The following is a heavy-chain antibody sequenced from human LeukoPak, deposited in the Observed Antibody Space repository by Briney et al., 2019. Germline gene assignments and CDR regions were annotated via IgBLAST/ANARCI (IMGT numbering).Heavy chain of an antibody. V-gene: IGHV3-23*01. CDR2: ISGSGGST. J-gene: IGHJ6*03. Sequence: GGTLRLSCAASGFTFSSYGMSWVRQAPGKGLEWVSAISGSGGSTNYADSVKGRFTISRDNSKNTLYLQMNSLRAEDTAVYYCAKSFYYGSGSRYYYMDVWGKGTTVTISS. CDR3: AKSFYYGSGSRYYYMDV. D-gene: IGHD3-10*01. CDR1: GFTFSSYG.